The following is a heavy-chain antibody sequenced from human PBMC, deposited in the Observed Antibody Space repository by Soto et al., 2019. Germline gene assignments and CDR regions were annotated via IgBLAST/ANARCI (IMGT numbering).Heavy chain of an antibody. CDR1: GGSISSSSYY. Sequence: SETLSLTCTVSGGSISSSSYYWGWIRQPPGKGLEWIGSIYYSGSTYYNPSLKSRVTISVDTSKNQFSLKLSSVTAADTAVYYCARRGDFWSTWGNYYYCMDVWGQGTTVTVSS. CDR2: IYYSGST. D-gene: IGHD3-3*01. J-gene: IGHJ6*02. CDR3: ARRGDFWSTWGNYYYCMDV. V-gene: IGHV4-39*01.